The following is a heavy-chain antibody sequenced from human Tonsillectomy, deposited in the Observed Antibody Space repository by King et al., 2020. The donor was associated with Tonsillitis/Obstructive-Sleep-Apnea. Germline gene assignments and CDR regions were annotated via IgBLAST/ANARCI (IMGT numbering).Heavy chain of an antibody. D-gene: IGHD1-26*01. CDR2: IYPDDSDT. CDR1: GYSFINYW. V-gene: IGHV5-51*01. CDR3: ARVQREDVGRWFDY. Sequence: QLVQSGAEVKKPGESLRISCRGSGYSFINYWIGWVRQMPGKGLEWMGIIYPDDSDTRYSPSFQGQVTISADKSLRIAYLQWSSLKASDTAMYYCARVQREDVGRWFDYWGQGTLVTVSS. J-gene: IGHJ4*02.